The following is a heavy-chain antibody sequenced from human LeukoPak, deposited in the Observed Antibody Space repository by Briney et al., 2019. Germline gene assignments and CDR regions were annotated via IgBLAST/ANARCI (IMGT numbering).Heavy chain of an antibody. J-gene: IGHJ5*02. CDR1: GYTFTSYD. V-gene: IGHV1-8*03. D-gene: IGHD3-10*01. Sequence: ASVKVSCKTSGYTFTSYDINWVRQATGQGLEWMGWMNPNSGNTGYAQKFQGRVTITRNTSISTAYMELSSLRSEDTAVYYCARGPLRGVRQKNWFDPWGQGTLVTVSS. CDR3: ARGPLRGVRQKNWFDP. CDR2: MNPNSGNT.